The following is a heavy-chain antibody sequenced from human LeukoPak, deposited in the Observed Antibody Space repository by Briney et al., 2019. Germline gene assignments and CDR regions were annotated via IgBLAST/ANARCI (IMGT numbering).Heavy chain of an antibody. J-gene: IGHJ4*02. Sequence: GGSLRLSCAPSGFTFVDYGLSWVRRAPGKGLEWLCAINYNGAITDYADPVKGRFTISRDNAKNSLYLRMDSLRAEDTALYYCARDRLGPSFSVSHFDLWGQGTLVTVSS. D-gene: IGHD3-3*02. CDR1: GFTFVDYG. CDR2: INYNGAIT. V-gene: IGHV3-20*04. CDR3: ARDRLGPSFSVSHFDL.